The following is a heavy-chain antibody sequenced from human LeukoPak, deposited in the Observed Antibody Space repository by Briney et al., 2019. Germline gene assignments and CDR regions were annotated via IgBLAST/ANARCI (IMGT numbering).Heavy chain of an antibody. CDR1: GGTFSSYA. D-gene: IGHD2-21*02. J-gene: IGHJ4*02. CDR3: ARASLYCGGDCYPQFDY. V-gene: IGHV1-69*13. Sequence: SVTVSFTASGGTFSSYAISWVRQAPGQGLEWMGGIIPIFGTANYAQKFQGRVTITADESTSTAYMELSSLRSEDTAVYYCARASLYCGGDCYPQFDYWGQGTLVTVSS. CDR2: IIPIFGTA.